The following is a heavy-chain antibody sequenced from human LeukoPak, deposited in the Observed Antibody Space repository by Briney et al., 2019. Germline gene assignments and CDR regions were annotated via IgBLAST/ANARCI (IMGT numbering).Heavy chain of an antibody. CDR2: IYYSGST. V-gene: IGHV4-59*08. CDR3: ARHTPRDWFDP. J-gene: IGHJ5*02. Sequence: SETLSLTCTVSGGSISSYYWSWIRQPPGKGLEWIGYIYYSGSTNYNPSLKSRVTISVDTSKNQFSLKLSSVTAADTAVYYCARHTPRDWFDPWGQGTLVTVSS. CDR1: GGSISSYY.